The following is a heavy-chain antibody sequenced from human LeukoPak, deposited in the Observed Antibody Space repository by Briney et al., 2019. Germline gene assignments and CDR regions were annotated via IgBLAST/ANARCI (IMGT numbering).Heavy chain of an antibody. CDR2: IYYSGST. V-gene: IGHV4-59*08. CDR1: GGSFSGYY. J-gene: IGHJ5*02. CDR3: ARLGGDYGWFDP. D-gene: IGHD4-17*01. Sequence: SETLSLTCAVYGGSFSGYYWSWIRQPPGKGLEWIGYIYYSGSTNYNPSLKSRVTISVDTSKNQFSLKLSSVTAADTAVYYCARLGGDYGWFDPWGQGTLVTVSS.